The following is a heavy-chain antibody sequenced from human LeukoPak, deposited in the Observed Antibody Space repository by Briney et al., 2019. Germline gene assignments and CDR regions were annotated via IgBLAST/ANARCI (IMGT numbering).Heavy chain of an antibody. CDR2: LKRDGSER. CDR3: ATGRATNMY. J-gene: IGHJ4*02. CDR1: GFTSYSDY. D-gene: IGHD1-26*01. Sequence: QTGGSLRLSCAVSGFTSYSDYMSWVRQAPGRGLEWVASLKRDGSERTYVDAVKGRFSISRDRAKDSLYLQMNGLGAEDTAVYYCATGRATNMYWGKGVLVTVSS. V-gene: IGHV3-7*01.